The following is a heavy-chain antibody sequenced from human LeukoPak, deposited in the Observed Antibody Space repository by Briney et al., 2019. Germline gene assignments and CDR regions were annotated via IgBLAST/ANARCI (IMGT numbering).Heavy chain of an antibody. CDR3: AREWNYGFDY. CDR2: KKEDGSEN. J-gene: IGHJ4*02. Sequence: GGSLRLSRAASVFTFSKTWMSWVRQAPGRGLKWVANKKEDGSENNYVDSVKARFTISRDNAKHALYLEIKSVRAEDTAIYYCAREWNYGFDYWGQETLVTVSS. D-gene: IGHD1-7*01. V-gene: IGHV3-7*01. CDR1: VFTFSKTW.